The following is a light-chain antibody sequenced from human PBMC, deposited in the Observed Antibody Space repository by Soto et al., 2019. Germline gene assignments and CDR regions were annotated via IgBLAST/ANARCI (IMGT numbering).Light chain of an antibody. J-gene: IGKJ5*01. CDR2: DAS. CDR1: QSVSSY. Sequence: EVVLTQSPVILSLPPGERATLSCRASQSVSSYLAWYQQKPGQAPRLLIYDASNRATGIPARFSGSGSGTDFALTISSLEPEDFAVYYCQQRSNWPITFGQGTRLEIK. CDR3: QQRSNWPIT. V-gene: IGKV3-11*01.